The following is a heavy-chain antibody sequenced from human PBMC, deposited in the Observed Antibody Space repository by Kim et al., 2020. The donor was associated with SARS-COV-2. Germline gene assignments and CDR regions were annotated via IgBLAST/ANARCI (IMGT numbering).Heavy chain of an antibody. CDR2: IWYDGSNK. Sequence: GGSLRLSCAASGFTFSSYGMHWVRQAPGKGLEWVAVIWYDGSNKYYADSVKGRFTISRDNSKNTLYLQMNSLRAEDTAVYYCARELGGHGTNKNTNANYYYGMDVWGQGTTVTVSS. V-gene: IGHV3-33*01. CDR1: GFTFSSYG. CDR3: ARELGGHGTNKNTNANYYYGMDV. J-gene: IGHJ6*02. D-gene: IGHD2-2*01.